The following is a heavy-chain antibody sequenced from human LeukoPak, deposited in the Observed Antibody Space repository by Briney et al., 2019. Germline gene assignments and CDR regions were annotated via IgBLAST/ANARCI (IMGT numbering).Heavy chain of an antibody. D-gene: IGHD6-13*01. Sequence: GGSLRLSCAASGFTFSSYSMNWVRQAPGKGLEWVSYISSSSSTIYYADSVKGRFTISRDNAKNSLYLQMNSLRAEDTAVYYCARSHSSSNFDYWGQGTLVTVSS. J-gene: IGHJ4*02. CDR1: GFTFSSYS. CDR2: ISSSSSTI. CDR3: ARSHSSSNFDY. V-gene: IGHV3-48*04.